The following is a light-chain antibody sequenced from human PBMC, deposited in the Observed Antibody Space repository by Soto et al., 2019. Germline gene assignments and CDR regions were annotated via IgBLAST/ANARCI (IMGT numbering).Light chain of an antibody. Sequence: QSVLTHPPSVSAAPGQKVTVSCSGSSSNIGNNYVSWYQQLPGTAPKLLIYDNNKRPSGIPDRFSGSKSGTSATLGITGLQTWDEADYYCGTWDSSLSAGGVFGGGTKLTVL. V-gene: IGLV1-51*01. CDR3: GTWDSSLSAGGV. J-gene: IGLJ2*01. CDR2: DNN. CDR1: SSNIGNNY.